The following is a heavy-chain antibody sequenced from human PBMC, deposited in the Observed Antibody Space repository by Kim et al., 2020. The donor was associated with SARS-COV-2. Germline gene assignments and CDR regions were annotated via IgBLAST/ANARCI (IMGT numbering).Heavy chain of an antibody. CDR3: ATTFSFSNSRYYFDY. Sequence: ASVKVSCKVSGYTSSNYGISWVRQAPGQGLEWMGWINTLSLHTNSVDKFQDRVTMTTVPSTNTVSMELRSLTSDDTAVYYCATTFSFSNSRYYFDYWGQG. V-gene: IGHV1-18*04. CDR1: GYTSSNYG. CDR2: INTLSLHT. D-gene: IGHD6-13*01. J-gene: IGHJ4*02.